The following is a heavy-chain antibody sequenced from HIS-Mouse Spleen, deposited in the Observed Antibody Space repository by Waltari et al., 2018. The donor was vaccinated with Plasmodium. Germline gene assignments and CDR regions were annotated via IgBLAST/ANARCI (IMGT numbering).Heavy chain of an antibody. CDR1: GFTVSSNY. D-gene: IGHD4-17*01. CDR3: ASKTTVTNHAFDI. V-gene: IGHV3-53*01. J-gene: IGHJ3*02. CDR2: IYSGGST. Sequence: EVQLVESGGGLIQPGGSLRLSCAASGFTVSSNYMSWVRRAPGKGLEWVSVIYSGGSTYYADSVKGRFTISRDNSKNTLYLQMNSLRAEDTAVYYCASKTTVTNHAFDIWGQGTMVTVSS.